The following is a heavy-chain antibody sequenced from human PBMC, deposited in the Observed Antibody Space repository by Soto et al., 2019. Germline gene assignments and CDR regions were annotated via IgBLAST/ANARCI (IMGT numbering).Heavy chain of an antibody. CDR2: IYYSGST. V-gene: IGHV4-59*01. CDR3: ARATRITMIGPLYYFDY. J-gene: IGHJ4*02. CDR1: GGSISSYY. D-gene: IGHD3-22*01. Sequence: SETLSLTCTVSGGSISSYYWSWIRQPPGRGLEWIGYIYYSGSTNYNPSLKSRVTISVDTSKNQFSLKLSSVTAADTAVYYCARATRITMIGPLYYFDYWGQGTLVTVSS.